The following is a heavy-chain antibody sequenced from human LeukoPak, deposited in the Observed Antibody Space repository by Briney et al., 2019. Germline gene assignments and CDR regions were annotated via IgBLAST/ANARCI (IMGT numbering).Heavy chain of an antibody. V-gene: IGHV3-9*01. Sequence: GGSLRLSCAASGFTFSSYAMSWVRQAPGKGLEWVSGISWNSGSIGYADSVKGRFTISRDNAKNSLYLQMNSLRAEDTALYYCAKVARSGSYFFSYYFDYWGQGTLVTVSS. J-gene: IGHJ4*02. CDR2: ISWNSGSI. CDR1: GFTFSSYA. CDR3: AKVARSGSYFFSYYFDY. D-gene: IGHD1-26*01.